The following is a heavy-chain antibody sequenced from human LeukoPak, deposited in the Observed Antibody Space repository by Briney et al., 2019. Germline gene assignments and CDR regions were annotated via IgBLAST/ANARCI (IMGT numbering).Heavy chain of an antibody. Sequence: GGSLRLSCAASGFTFSSYAMSWVRQAPGKGLEWVSFISPSGDRTSNADSVEGRFTISRDNTRNTLYLQMNSLRDEDTGVYYCATESPTYYYDSSGYGDYWGQGTLVTVSS. CDR1: GFTFSSYA. D-gene: IGHD3-22*01. V-gene: IGHV3-23*01. CDR3: ATESPTYYYDSSGYGDY. CDR2: ISPSGDRT. J-gene: IGHJ4*02.